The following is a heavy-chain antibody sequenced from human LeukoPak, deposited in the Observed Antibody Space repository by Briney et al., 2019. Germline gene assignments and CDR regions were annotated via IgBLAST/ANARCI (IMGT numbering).Heavy chain of an antibody. Sequence: ASVKVSCKASGYTFTSYGISWVRQAPGQGLEWMGWISAYNGNTNYAQKLQGRVTMTTDTSTSTAYMELRSLRSDDTAVYYCAREGDGRWLLGWFDPWGQGTLVTVSS. J-gene: IGHJ5*02. V-gene: IGHV1-18*04. D-gene: IGHD5-18*01. CDR2: ISAYNGNT. CDR3: AREGDGRWLLGWFDP. CDR1: GYTFTSYG.